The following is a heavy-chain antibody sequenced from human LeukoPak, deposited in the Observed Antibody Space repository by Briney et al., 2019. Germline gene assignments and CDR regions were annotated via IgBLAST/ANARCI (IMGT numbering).Heavy chain of an antibody. V-gene: IGHV3-23*01. CDR1: GFTVRSYA. CDR2: ISGTRDST. Sequence: GGSLKLSCGASGFTVRSYAMSWVRQAPGKGLEWVSAISGTRDSTYYADSVSGRFTISRDNSKNTLYLQMNSLRAEDTAVYYCAKSANSGSYYRGYFDYWGQGTLVTVSS. CDR3: AKSANSGSYYRGYFDY. D-gene: IGHD3-10*01. J-gene: IGHJ4*02.